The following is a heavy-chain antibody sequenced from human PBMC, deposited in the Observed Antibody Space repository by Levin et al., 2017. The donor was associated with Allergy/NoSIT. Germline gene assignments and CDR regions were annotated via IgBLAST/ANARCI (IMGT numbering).Heavy chain of an antibody. V-gene: IGHV3-72*01. Sequence: GGSLRLSCAASGFTFSDHYMDWVRQAPGKGLEWVGRTRNKADSYTTEYAASVKGRFIISRDDSKNSLYLQMNSLKTEDTAVYYCARRPVAASSDDAFDIWGQGTMVTVSS. J-gene: IGHJ3*02. CDR2: TRNKADSYTT. CDR3: ARRPVAASSDDAFDI. D-gene: IGHD2-2*01. CDR1: GFTFSDHY.